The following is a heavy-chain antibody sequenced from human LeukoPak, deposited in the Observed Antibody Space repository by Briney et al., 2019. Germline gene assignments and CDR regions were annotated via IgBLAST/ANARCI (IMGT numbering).Heavy chain of an antibody. V-gene: IGHV1-69*06. Sequence: SVKVSCKASRGTFSSYAISWVRQAPGQGREWRGGIIPIVGTANYAQKFQGRVTITADKSTSTAYMELSSLRSEDTAVYYCARVDVLRYFDWLSPYYYYGMDVWGQGTTVTVSS. CDR2: IIPIVGTA. CDR3: ARVDVLRYFDWLSPYYYYGMDV. CDR1: RGTFSSYA. D-gene: IGHD3-9*01. J-gene: IGHJ6*02.